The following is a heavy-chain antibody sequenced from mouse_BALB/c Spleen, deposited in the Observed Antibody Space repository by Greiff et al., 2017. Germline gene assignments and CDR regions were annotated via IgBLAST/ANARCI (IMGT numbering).Heavy chain of an antibody. CDR2: IWAGGST. CDR1: GFSLTSYG. V-gene: IGHV2-9*02. J-gene: IGHJ4*01. CDR3: ARGEALRLRAMDY. Sequence: VQVVESGPGLVAPSQSLSITCTVSGFSLTSYGVHWVRQPPGKGLEWLGVIWAGGSTNYNSALMSRLSISKDNSKSQVFLKMNSLQTDDTAMYYCARGEALRLRAMDYWGQGTSVTVSS. D-gene: IGHD1-2*01.